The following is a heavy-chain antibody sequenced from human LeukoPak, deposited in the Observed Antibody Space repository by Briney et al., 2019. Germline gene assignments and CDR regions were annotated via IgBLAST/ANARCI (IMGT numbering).Heavy chain of an antibody. CDR1: GGTFSSYA. Sequence: SVKVSCKASGGTFSSYAISWVRQAPGQGLEWMGGIIPIFGTANYAQKFQGRVTITTDESTSTAYMELSSLRSEDTAVYYCARGRYSGSFPGGDFNYWGQGTLVTVSS. D-gene: IGHD1-26*01. CDR2: IIPIFGTA. J-gene: IGHJ4*02. CDR3: ARGRYSGSFPGGDFNY. V-gene: IGHV1-69*05.